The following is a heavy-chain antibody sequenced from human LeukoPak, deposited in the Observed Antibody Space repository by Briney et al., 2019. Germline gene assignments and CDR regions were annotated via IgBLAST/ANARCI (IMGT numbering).Heavy chain of an antibody. CDR1: GFTFRSYG. V-gene: IGHV3-30*18. CDR3: AKDHHSSGWYYFDS. J-gene: IGHJ4*02. CDR2: ISDDGSNK. Sequence: GGSLRLSCAASGFTFRSYGMHWVRQAPGKGLEWVAVISDDGSNKDYADSVRGRFTISRENSKNTLYLQMNSLRAEDTAVYYCAKDHHSSGWYYFDSWGQGTLVTVSS. D-gene: IGHD6-19*01.